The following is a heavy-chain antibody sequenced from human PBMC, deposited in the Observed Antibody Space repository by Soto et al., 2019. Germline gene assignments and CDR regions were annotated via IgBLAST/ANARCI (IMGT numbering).Heavy chain of an antibody. V-gene: IGHV3-74*01. J-gene: IGHJ6*02. CDR3: ARETTSKGGMDV. Sequence: EVQLVESGGGLVQPGGSLRLSCAASGFTFSNDWMNWVRQGPGKGLEWVSRIISGGSRVSYAASVKGRFTIARDNAKNTLYLEMHSLTAEDTAVYYCARETTSKGGMDVWGQGTTVTVSS. CDR1: GFTFSNDW. D-gene: IGHD1-1*01. CDR2: IISGGSRV.